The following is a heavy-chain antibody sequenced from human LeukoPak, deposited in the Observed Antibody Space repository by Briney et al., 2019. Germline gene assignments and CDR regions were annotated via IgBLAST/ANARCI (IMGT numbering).Heavy chain of an antibody. CDR1: GGSISSYY. V-gene: IGHV4-59*01. D-gene: IGHD6-19*01. J-gene: IGHJ4*02. CDR2: IYYSGST. CDR3: ARDRTVAGIDY. Sequence: PSETLSLTCTVSGGSISSYYWSWIRQPPGKGLEWIGYIYYSGSTNYNPSLKSRVTISVDTSKNQFSLKLSSVNAADTAVYYCARDRTVAGIDYWGQGTLVTVSS.